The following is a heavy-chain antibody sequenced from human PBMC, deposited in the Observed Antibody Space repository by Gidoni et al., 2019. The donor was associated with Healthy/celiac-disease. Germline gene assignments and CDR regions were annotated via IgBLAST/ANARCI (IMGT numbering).Heavy chain of an antibody. CDR2: IYYSGST. CDR3: ARAGFSLWFGELSGYYGMDV. CDR1: VGSISRRGYY. Sequence: QLHLQEPRPALLKPSQTLSLTCTVPVGSISRRGYYWSWIRQHPGKGLEWIGYIYYSGSTYYNPSPKSRVTISVDTSKNQFSLKLSSVTAADTAVYYCARAGFSLWFGELSGYYGMDVWGQGTTVTVSS. V-gene: IGHV4-31*03. D-gene: IGHD3-10*01. J-gene: IGHJ6*02.